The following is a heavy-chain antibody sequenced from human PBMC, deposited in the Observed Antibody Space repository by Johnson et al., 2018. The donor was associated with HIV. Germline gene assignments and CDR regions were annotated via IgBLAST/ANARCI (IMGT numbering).Heavy chain of an antibody. V-gene: IGHV3-7*05. D-gene: IGHD3-10*01. CDR2: IKQDGSEK. J-gene: IGHJ3*02. Sequence: VQLVESGGGLVQPGGSLRLSCAASGFTFSSYWMTWVRQAPGKGLEWVANIKQDGSEKYFVDSVEGRFTISRDNSKNTLYLQMNSLRAEDTAVYYCARTITKSAFDIWGQGTMVTVSS. CDR3: ARTITKSAFDI. CDR1: GFTFSSYW.